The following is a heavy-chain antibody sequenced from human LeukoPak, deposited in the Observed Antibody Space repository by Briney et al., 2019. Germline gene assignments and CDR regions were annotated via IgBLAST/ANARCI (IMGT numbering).Heavy chain of an antibody. CDR2: IWYDGSNK. CDR3: ARGDFWSAYYYYYGMDV. CDR1: GFTFSSYG. Sequence: GRSLRLSCAASGFTFSSYGMHWVRQAPGKGLEWVAVIWYDGSNKYYADSVKGRFTISRDNSKNTLYLQMNSLRAEDTAVFYCARGDFWSAYYYYYGMDVWGQGTTVTVSS. J-gene: IGHJ6*02. D-gene: IGHD3-3*01. V-gene: IGHV3-33*01.